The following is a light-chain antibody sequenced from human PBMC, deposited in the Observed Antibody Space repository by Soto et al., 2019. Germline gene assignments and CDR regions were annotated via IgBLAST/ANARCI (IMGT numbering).Light chain of an antibody. CDR2: GAS. CDR1: QSVSSN. V-gene: IGKV3-15*01. J-gene: IGKJ2*01. CDR3: QQYNNWPPYT. Sequence: EIVMTQSPATLSVSPGERANLSCRASQSVSSNLAWYQQKPGQAPRLLIYGASTRATGVPARFSGSRSGTEFTLTISSLQSEYFAVYYCQQYNNWPPYTFGQGTKLEIK.